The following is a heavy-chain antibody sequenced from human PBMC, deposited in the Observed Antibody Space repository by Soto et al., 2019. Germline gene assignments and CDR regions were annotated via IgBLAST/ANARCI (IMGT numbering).Heavy chain of an antibody. V-gene: IGHV3-33*01. D-gene: IGHD5-18*01. Sequence: QVQLVESGGGVVQPGRSLRLSCAASGFTFSSYGMHWVRQAPGKGLEWVAVIWYDGSNKYYADSVKGRFTISRDNSKNTLYLQMNSLRAEDTAVYYCARDMAHSYGYVPDYWGQGTLVTVSS. J-gene: IGHJ4*02. CDR1: GFTFSSYG. CDR2: IWYDGSNK. CDR3: ARDMAHSYGYVPDY.